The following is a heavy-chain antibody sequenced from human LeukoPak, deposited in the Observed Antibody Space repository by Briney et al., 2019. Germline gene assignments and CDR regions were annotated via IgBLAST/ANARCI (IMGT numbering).Heavy chain of an antibody. V-gene: IGHV3-30-3*01. D-gene: IGHD2-8*01. CDR2: ISYDGSNK. Sequence: GGSLRLSCAASGFTFSSYAMHWVRQAPGKGLEWVAVISYDGSNKYYADSVKGRFTISRDNAWNTLYLQMSSPRVEDTAIYYCVRGTNDWTGIDYWGQGTLVTVSS. CDR3: VRGTNDWTGIDY. J-gene: IGHJ4*02. CDR1: GFTFSSYA.